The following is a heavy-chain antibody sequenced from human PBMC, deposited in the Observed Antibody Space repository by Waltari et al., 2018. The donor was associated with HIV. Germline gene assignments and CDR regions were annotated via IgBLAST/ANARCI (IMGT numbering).Heavy chain of an antibody. J-gene: IGHJ4*02. V-gene: IGHV3-30*02. CDR1: GFTFSSYG. CDR3: AKNSLNSASFIDF. Sequence: QVQVVESGGGVVQPGRSLRLSCAASGFTFSSYGIHVVRQARGRWLEWVAIIRYDGSNRYYADSVKGRFTISRDNSKNTVYLQMNNLRAEDTAMYYCAKNSLNSASFIDFWGQGTLVTVSS. CDR2: IRYDGSNR. D-gene: IGHD3-10*01.